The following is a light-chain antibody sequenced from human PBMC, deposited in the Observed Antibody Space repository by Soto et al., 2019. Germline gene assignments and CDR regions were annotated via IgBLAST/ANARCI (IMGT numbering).Light chain of an antibody. V-gene: IGLV2-8*01. J-gene: IGLJ1*01. CDR2: EIN. Sequence: QSALTQPPSASGSPGQSVTISCTGTSSDVGAYDYVSWYQQHPGKAPKLMIYEINKRPSGVPDRFSGSKPGNTASLTVSGLQAEDEADYYCSSFAGSNNFPYVFGTGTKGTVL. CDR1: SSDVGAYDY. CDR3: SSFAGSNNFPYV.